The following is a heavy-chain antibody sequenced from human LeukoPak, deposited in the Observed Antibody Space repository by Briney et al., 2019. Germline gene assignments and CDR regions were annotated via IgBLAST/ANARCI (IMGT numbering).Heavy chain of an antibody. CDR2: IFASGGT. J-gene: IGHJ6*03. D-gene: IGHD2-21*02. Sequence: SETLSLTCSVSGGYISSFYWSWVRQPAGKGLEWIGRIFASGGTSYNPSLKSRVTISVDKSKNQFSLNVSSVSAADTAGYFCARAWVTGIKNYYYYYMDVWGKGTTVTVSS. CDR3: ARAWVTGIKNYYYYYMDV. CDR1: GGYISSFY. V-gene: IGHV4-4*07.